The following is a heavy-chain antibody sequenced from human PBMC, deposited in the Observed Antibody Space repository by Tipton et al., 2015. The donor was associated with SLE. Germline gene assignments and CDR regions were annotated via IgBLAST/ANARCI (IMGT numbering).Heavy chain of an antibody. CDR2: INPSGGST. D-gene: IGHD5-12*01. CDR1: GYTFTSSY. V-gene: IGHV1-46*01. J-gene: IGHJ4*02. CDR3: ARGEWLGDY. Sequence: QSGAEVRKPGASVKVSCKASGYTFTSSYIHWVRQAPGQGLEWMGIINPSGGSTTYAQKFQGRVTLTRDTSTSTVYMELSSLRSEDTAVYYCARGEWLGDYWGQGTLVTVSS.